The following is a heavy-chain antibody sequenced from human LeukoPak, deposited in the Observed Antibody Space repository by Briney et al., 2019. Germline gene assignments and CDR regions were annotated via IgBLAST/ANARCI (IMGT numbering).Heavy chain of an antibody. Sequence: GGSLRLSCAASGFTFSNAWMSWVRQAPGKGLEWVGHIKSKTDGGTTDYAAPVKGRLTLSREDSKNTLYLQMNSLKTEDTAVYYCTTGYDVVPHAYWGQGTLVTVSS. J-gene: IGHJ4*02. CDR3: TTGYDVVPHAY. V-gene: IGHV3-15*01. D-gene: IGHD5-12*01. CDR2: IKSKTDGGTT. CDR1: GFTFSNAW.